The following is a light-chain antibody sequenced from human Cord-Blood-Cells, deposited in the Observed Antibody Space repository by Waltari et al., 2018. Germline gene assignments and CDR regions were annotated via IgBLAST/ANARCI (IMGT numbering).Light chain of an antibody. CDR3: SSYTSSSTWV. J-gene: IGLJ3*02. CDR1: SSDVGGYNY. V-gene: IGLV2-14*01. Sequence: QSALTQPASVSGSPGQSITISCTGTSSDVGGYNYVSWYQQHPGKAPKLMIYDFSKRPSGVSNRFSGSKSGNTASLTISGLQAEDEAAYYCSSYTSSSTWVFGGGTKLTVL. CDR2: DFS.